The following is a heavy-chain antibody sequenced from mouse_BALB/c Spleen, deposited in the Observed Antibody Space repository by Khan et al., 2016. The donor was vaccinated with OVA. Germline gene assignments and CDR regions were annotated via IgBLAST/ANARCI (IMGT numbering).Heavy chain of an antibody. CDR3: AREIYYDYAYYYAMDY. J-gene: IGHJ4*01. CDR2: IWGDGST. D-gene: IGHD2-4*01. Sequence: VQLQESGPGLVAPSQSLSITCTVSGFSLTGYGVNWVRQPPGKGLEWLGMIWGDGSTDYNSALKSRLSISKDNSKSQVFLKMNSLHTDDTARYYCAREIYYDYAYYYAMDYWGQGTSATVPS. V-gene: IGHV2-6-7*01. CDR1: GFSLTGYG.